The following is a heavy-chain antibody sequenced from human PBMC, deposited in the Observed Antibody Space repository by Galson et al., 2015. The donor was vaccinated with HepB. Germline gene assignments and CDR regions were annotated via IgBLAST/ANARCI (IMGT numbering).Heavy chain of an antibody. CDR3: ARGPDYFDYYYGMDV. D-gene: IGHD3-9*01. V-gene: IGHV1-69*08. Sequence: SVKVSCKPLEGPLSTNPISWVRQAPGQGLEWMGRTIPILGTANYQQKFKGRATITADQSTSPAYMELSSLRSEDTAVYYCARGPDYFDYYYGMDVWGQGTTVTVSS. CDR2: TIPILGTA. J-gene: IGHJ6*02. CDR1: EGPLSTNP.